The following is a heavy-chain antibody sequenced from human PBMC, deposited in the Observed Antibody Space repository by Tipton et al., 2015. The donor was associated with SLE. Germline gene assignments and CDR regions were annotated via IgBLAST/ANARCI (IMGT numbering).Heavy chain of an antibody. D-gene: IGHD3-22*01. CDR2: IYYSGST. CDR1: GGSISSGGYY. Sequence: TLSLTCTVSGGSISSGGYYWSWIRQHPGKGLEWIGYIYYSGSTYYNPSLKSRVTISVDTSKNQFSLKLSSVTAADTAVYYCARDRGPYYYGSSGYYNAFDIWGQGTMVTVSS. V-gene: IGHV4-31*03. CDR3: ARDRGPYYYGSSGYYNAFDI. J-gene: IGHJ3*02.